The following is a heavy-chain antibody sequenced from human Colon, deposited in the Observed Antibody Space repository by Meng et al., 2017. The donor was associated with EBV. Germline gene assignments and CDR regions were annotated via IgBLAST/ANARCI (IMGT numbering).Heavy chain of an antibody. J-gene: IGHJ4*02. CDR1: GGSISSNGYY. CDR3: ARNGDYNPGLY. CDR2: IYHSGST. D-gene: IGHD4-17*01. Sequence: QLQLQESGPGLVKPSETLSLTCTVSGGSISSNGYYWDWVRQPPGKGLEWIGAIYHSGSTSYNPSLQSRVTMFVDTSKNQFSLMLTSVIAADTAVYYCARNGDYNPGLYWGQGTLVTVSS. V-gene: IGHV4-39*07.